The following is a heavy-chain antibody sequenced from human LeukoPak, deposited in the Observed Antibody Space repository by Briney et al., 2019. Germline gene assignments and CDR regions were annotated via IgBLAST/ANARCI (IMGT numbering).Heavy chain of an antibody. CDR2: ISSSSSYT. D-gene: IGHD3-9*01. CDR1: GFTFSDYY. V-gene: IGHV3-11*05. Sequence: PGGSLRLSCAASGFTFSDYYMSWIRHAPGKGLEWGSYISSSSSYTNYADSVKGRFTISRDNAKNSLYLQMNSLRAADTAVYYCARDRYDILTGYYDVWYFDYWGQGTLVTVSS. J-gene: IGHJ4*02. CDR3: ARDRYDILTGYYDVWYFDY.